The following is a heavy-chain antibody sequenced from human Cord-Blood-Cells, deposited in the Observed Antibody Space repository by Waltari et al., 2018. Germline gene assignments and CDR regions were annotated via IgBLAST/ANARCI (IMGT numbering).Heavy chain of an antibody. J-gene: IGHJ4*02. V-gene: IGHV1-69*01. D-gene: IGHD5-12*01. CDR3: ARLRDGYNYFDY. Sequence: QVQLVPSGAEVKKHGSSVEVSCKASGGTFRSYAISWVRQAQGQGLEWMGGIIPIFGTANYAQKFQGRVTITADESTSTAYMELSSLRSEDTAVYYCARLRDGYNYFDYWGQGTLVTVSS. CDR2: IIPIFGTA. CDR1: GGTFRSYA.